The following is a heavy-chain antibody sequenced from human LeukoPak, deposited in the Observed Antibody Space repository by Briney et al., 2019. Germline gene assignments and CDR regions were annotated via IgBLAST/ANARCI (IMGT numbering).Heavy chain of an antibody. J-gene: IGHJ4*02. Sequence: ASVKVSCKASGYTFTSYAMHWVRQAPGQRLEWMGWINAGNGNTKYSQRFQGRIIITRDKSASTAYMELSSLTSEDTTVYYCARGIWSAHKADYYLDHWGQGTLVTVSS. CDR1: GYTFTSYA. CDR3: ARGIWSAHKADYYLDH. CDR2: INAGNGNT. V-gene: IGHV1-3*01. D-gene: IGHD3-3*01.